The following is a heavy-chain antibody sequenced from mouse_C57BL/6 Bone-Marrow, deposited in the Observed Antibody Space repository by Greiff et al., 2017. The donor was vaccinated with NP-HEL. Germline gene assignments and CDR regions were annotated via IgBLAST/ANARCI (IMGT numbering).Heavy chain of an antibody. V-gene: IGHV1-4*01. Sequence: QVQLQQSGAELARPGASVKMSCKASGYTFTSYTMHWVKQRPGQGLEWIGYINPSSGYTKYNQKFKDKATLTADKSSSTAYMQLSSLTSEDSAVYYCARNDYYYGSSDGYFDVWGTGTTVTVSS. CDR3: ARNDYYYGSSDGYFDV. D-gene: IGHD1-1*01. CDR1: GYTFTSYT. CDR2: INPSSGYT. J-gene: IGHJ1*03.